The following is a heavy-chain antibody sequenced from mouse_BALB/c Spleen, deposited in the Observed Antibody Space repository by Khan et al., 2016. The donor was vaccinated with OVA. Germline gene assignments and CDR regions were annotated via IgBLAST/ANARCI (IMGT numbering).Heavy chain of an antibody. D-gene: IGHD4-1*01. V-gene: IGHV1-5*01. CDR3: TRRNWDVAWFAY. Sequence: EVQLQESGTVLARPGASVKMSCKASGYTFTSYWIHWVKQRPGQGLEWIGDIYPGNTDTNYNQKFKGKAKLTAVTSTSTAYMELYSLTNEDSAVYYCTRRNWDVAWFAYWGQGTLVTVSA. CDR2: IYPGNTDT. J-gene: IGHJ3*01. CDR1: GYTFTSYW.